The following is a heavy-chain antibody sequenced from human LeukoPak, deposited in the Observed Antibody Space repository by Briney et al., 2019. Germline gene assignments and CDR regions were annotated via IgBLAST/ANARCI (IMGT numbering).Heavy chain of an antibody. CDR2: IYYSGST. D-gene: IGHD1-26*01. V-gene: IGHV4-39*01. CDR1: GGSISRSSYY. Sequence: PSETLSLTCTVSGGSISRSSYYWGGIRQPPGKGLEWVGSIYYSGSTYYNPSLKSRVTISVDTSKNQFSLTLSYVTAADTAVYYCARSIRERFLWFDPWGQGTLVTVSS. J-gene: IGHJ5*02. CDR3: ARSIRERFLWFDP.